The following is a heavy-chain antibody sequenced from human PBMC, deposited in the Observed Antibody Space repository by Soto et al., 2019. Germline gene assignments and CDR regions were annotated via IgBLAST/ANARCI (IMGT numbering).Heavy chain of an antibody. CDR1: GFTFRSFG. Sequence: QVQLVESGGGVIQPGTSLSLSCGSSGFTFRSFGMYWVRQAPGKGLEWVAVVSYDGNHKYYADSVKGRFTVSRDNAKNSMYLKMNSLGGEDTAVYYCAKDVGQQLVLNCGMDVWGQGTTVTVSS. CDR3: AKDVGQQLVLNCGMDV. V-gene: IGHV3-30*18. D-gene: IGHD6-13*01. CDR2: VSYDGNHK. J-gene: IGHJ6*02.